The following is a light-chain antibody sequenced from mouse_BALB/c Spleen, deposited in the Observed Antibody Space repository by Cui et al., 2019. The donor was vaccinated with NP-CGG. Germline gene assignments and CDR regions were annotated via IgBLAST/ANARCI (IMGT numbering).Light chain of an antibody. CDR1: TGAVTTSNY. J-gene: IGLJ1*01. Sequence: AGVTQESALTTSPGETVTLTCRSSTGAVTTSNYANWVQEKPDHFFTGLIGGTNNRAPGVPARFSGSLIGDKAALTITGAQTEDEAIYFCALWYSNHWVFGGGTKLTVL. V-gene: IGLV1*01. CDR2: GTN. CDR3: ALWYSNHWV.